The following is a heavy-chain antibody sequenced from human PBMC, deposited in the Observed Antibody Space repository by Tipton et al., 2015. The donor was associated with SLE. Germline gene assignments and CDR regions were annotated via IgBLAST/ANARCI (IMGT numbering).Heavy chain of an antibody. CDR2: IYYSGST. V-gene: IGHV4-39*01. Sequence: TLSLTCTVSGGSISSSSYYWGWIRQPPGKGLEWIGSIYYSGSTYYNPSLKSRVTISVDTSKNQFSLKLSSVTAADTAVYYCARHSSLGDYWGQGTLVTVSS. D-gene: IGHD3-16*01. CDR3: ARHSSLGDY. CDR1: GGSISSSSYY. J-gene: IGHJ4*02.